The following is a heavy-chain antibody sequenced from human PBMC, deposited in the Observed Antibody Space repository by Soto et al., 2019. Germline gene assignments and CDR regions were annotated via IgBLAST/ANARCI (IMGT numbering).Heavy chain of an antibody. V-gene: IGHV1-18*04. CDR3: ARTLSSAASPYYFDC. CDR1: GYIFSSYG. D-gene: IGHD6-19*01. CDR2: ISTSNGNT. J-gene: IGHJ4*02. Sequence: AASVKVSCKASGYIFSSYGISWVRQAPGQGLEWMGWISTSNGNTKYGQRIQGRVTMTTDTSTGTAYIELTNLRSDDTAVYYCARTLSSAASPYYFDCWGQGSLVTVSS.